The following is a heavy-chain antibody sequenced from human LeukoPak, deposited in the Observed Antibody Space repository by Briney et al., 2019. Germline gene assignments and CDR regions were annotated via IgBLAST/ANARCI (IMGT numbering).Heavy chain of an antibody. Sequence: ASVKVSCKASGYTFTGYYMHWVRQAPGQGLEWMGWTNPNSGGTNYAQKFQGRVTMTRDTSISTAYMELSRLRSDDTAVYYCARNDDVGITGTRDAFDIWGQGTMVTVSS. CDR2: TNPNSGGT. V-gene: IGHV1-2*02. D-gene: IGHD1/OR15-1a*01. J-gene: IGHJ3*02. CDR1: GYTFTGYY. CDR3: ARNDDVGITGTRDAFDI.